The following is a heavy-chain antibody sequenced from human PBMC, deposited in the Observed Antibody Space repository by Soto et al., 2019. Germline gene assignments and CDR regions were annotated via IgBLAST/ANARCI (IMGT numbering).Heavy chain of an antibody. CDR1: GFTFSSDW. V-gene: IGHV3-74*01. Sequence: GGSLRLSCAASGFTFSSDWMHWFRQAPGKGLVWVSRIDSGGRTTTYADSVKGRFTISRDNAKNTLYLQMNGLRAEDTALYYCARWFTYGNFDYFDYWGQGTQVTSPQ. CDR3: ARWFTYGNFDYFDY. D-gene: IGHD3-10*01. CDR2: IDSGGRTT. J-gene: IGHJ4*02.